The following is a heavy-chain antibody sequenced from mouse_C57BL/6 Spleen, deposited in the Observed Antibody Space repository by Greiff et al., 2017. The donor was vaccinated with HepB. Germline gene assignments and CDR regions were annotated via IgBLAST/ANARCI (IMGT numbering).Heavy chain of an antibody. Sequence: EVKVVESGGDLVKPGGSLKLSCAASGFTFSSYGMSWVRQTPDKRLEWVATISSGGSYTYYPDSVKGRFTISRDNAKNTLYLQMSSLKSEDTAMYYCARPSTMVTTVYFDYWGQGTTLTVSS. D-gene: IGHD2-2*01. V-gene: IGHV5-6*01. CDR3: ARPSTMVTTVYFDY. J-gene: IGHJ2*01. CDR2: ISSGGSYT. CDR1: GFTFSSYG.